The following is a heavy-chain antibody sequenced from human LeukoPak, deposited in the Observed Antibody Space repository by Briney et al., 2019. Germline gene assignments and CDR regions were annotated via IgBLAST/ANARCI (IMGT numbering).Heavy chain of an antibody. V-gene: IGHV4-59*01. Sequence: SEPLSLTCTVSGASISSYYWSWTRQPPGKGLEWIGYIYHTGSTNYNPSLKSRVTISVDTSKNQFSLNLSSVTAADTAVYYCARGWGYFDYWGQGTLVTVSS. CDR2: IYHTGST. CDR1: GASISSYY. D-gene: IGHD3-16*01. CDR3: ARGWGYFDY. J-gene: IGHJ4*02.